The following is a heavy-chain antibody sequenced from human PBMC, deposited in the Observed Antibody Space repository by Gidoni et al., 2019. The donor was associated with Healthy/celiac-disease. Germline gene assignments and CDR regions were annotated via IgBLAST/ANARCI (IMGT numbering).Heavy chain of an antibody. D-gene: IGHD6-19*01. J-gene: IGHJ3*02. V-gene: IGHV1-69-2*01. CDR3: ATAIDSSVDAFDI. CDR1: EHTFTDYY. Sequence: EVQLVQSGAAVKKPGATVKISCTVSEHTFTDYYMHWVQQAPGKGLEWMGLVDPEDGETIYAEKFQGRVTITADTSTDTAYMELSSLRSEATAVYYCATAIDSSVDAFDIWGQGTMVTVSS. CDR2: VDPEDGET.